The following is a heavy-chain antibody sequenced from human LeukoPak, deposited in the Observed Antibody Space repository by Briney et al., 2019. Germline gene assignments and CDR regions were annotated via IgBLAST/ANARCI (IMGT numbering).Heavy chain of an antibody. D-gene: IGHD3-22*01. CDR2: IYYSGST. Sequence: SETLSLTCTVSGGSISSSSYYWGWLRQPPGKGLEWIGSIYYSGSTYYNPPLKSRVTISVDTSKNQFSLKLSSVTAADTAVYYCARDLYDSSSAFDYWGQGTLVTVSS. V-gene: IGHV4-39*07. CDR1: GGSISSSSYY. J-gene: IGHJ4*02. CDR3: ARDLYDSSSAFDY.